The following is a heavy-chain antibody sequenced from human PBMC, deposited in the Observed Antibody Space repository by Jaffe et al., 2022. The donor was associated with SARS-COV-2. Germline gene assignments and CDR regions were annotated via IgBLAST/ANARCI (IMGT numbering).Heavy chain of an antibody. V-gene: IGHV3-33*01. CDR2: IWYDGSHI. J-gene: IGHJ6*02. CDR1: GFTFSNYG. Sequence: QVQVVESGGGVVLPGRSLRLSCEASGFTFSNYGMHWVRQAPGKGLEWVALIWYDGSHIDYADSVKGRFNISRDISKRTLYLQMNSLRAEDTAVYYCARDRISGTSDYGVVVWGQGTTVTVSS. CDR3: ARDRISGTSDYGVVV. D-gene: IGHD3-3*02.